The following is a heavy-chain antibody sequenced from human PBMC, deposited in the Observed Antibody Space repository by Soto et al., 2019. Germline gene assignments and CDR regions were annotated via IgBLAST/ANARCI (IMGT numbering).Heavy chain of an antibody. Sequence: QVQLVQSGAEVKKPGASVKVSCKASGYTFTSYAMHWVRQAPGQRLEWMGWINAGNGNTKYSQKFQGRVTITRDTSARTAYMERSSLRSEDTAVYSCARVDVAGTPVGWFDPWGQGTLVTVSS. CDR1: GYTFTSYA. CDR3: ARVDVAGTPVGWFDP. V-gene: IGHV1-3*01. CDR2: INAGNGNT. D-gene: IGHD6-19*01. J-gene: IGHJ5*02.